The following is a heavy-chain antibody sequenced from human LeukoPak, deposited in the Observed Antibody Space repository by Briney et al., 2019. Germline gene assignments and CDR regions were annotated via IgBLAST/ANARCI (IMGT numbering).Heavy chain of an antibody. CDR2: IIPIFGTA. J-gene: IGHJ4*02. CDR1: GGTFSSYA. V-gene: IGHV1-69*05. Sequence: AASVKVSCKASGGTFSSYAISWVRQAPGQGLEWMGRIIPIFGTANYAQKFQGKVTITTDESTSTAYMELSSLRSEDTAVYYCAGSSGYYYRDASEIDYWGQGTLVTVSS. CDR3: AGSSGYYYRDASEIDY. D-gene: IGHD3-22*01.